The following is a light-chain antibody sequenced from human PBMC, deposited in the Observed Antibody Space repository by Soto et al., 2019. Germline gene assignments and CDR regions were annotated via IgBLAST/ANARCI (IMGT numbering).Light chain of an antibody. CDR1: QTITTY. CDR3: QQIYSALLPWT. J-gene: IGKJ1*01. CDR2: DAS. Sequence: DIQMTQSPSSLSASVGDTVTSTCRASQTITTYSKWYQQKPGKAPDLLIFDASTLQSRDPASFSGSGSGTDFTLTIRGLQPEDFATFFWQQIYSALLPWTFGQGTKVEIK. V-gene: IGKV1-39*01.